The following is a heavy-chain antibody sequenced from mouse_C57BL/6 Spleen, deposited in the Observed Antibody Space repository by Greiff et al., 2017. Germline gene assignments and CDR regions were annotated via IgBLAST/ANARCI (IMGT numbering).Heavy chain of an antibody. V-gene: IGHV5-6*01. CDR1: GFTFSSYG. CDR2: ISSGGSYT. Sequence: EVKLMESGGDLVKPGGSLKLSCAASGFTFSSYGMSWVRQTPDKRLEWVATISSGGSYTYYPDSVKGRFTISRDKAKNTRYLQMSSLKSEDTAMYYCARQGGDYGYDEGSWFAYWGQGTLVTVSA. D-gene: IGHD2-2*01. J-gene: IGHJ3*01. CDR3: ARQGGDYGYDEGSWFAY.